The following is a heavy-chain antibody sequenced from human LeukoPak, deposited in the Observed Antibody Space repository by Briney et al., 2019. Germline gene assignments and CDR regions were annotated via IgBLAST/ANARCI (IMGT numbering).Heavy chain of an antibody. V-gene: IGHV3-30*02. CDR3: AKDKSYYGSGSPYFDY. CDR2: IRYDGSNK. J-gene: IGHJ4*02. D-gene: IGHD3-10*01. CDR1: GFTFSSYA. Sequence: GGSLRLSCAASGFTFSSYAMSWVRQAPGKGPEWVAFIRYDGSNKYYADSVKGRFTISRDNSKNTLYLQMNSLRAEDTAVYYCAKDKSYYGSGSPYFDYWGQGTLVTVSS.